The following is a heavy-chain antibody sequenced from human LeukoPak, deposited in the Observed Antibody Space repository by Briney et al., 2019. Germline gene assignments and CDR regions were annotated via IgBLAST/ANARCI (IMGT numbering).Heavy chain of an antibody. CDR3: ARVIRKQQLVSGLDY. CDR1: GYTFTGYY. CDR2: INPNSGGT. Sequence: GASVKVSCKSSGYTFTGYYMHWVRQAPGQGLEWMGWINPNSGGTNYAQKFQGRVTMTRDTSISTAYMELSRLRSDDTAVYYCARVIRKQQLVSGLDYWGQGTLVTVSS. J-gene: IGHJ4*02. D-gene: IGHD6-13*01. V-gene: IGHV1-2*02.